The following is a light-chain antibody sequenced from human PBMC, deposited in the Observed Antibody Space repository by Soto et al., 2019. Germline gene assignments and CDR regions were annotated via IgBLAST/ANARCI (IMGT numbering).Light chain of an antibody. CDR1: QSVLYSSNNKNY. V-gene: IGKV4-1*01. CDR3: HQYYGSPPRT. CDR2: WGF. Sequence: DIVMTQSPDSLAVSLGARATISCKSSQSVLYSSNNKNYLAWYQKKPGQSPKLLISWGFIRESGVPDRFSGSGSGTDLTLTISRLQAEDVAVYYCHQYYGSPPRTFGQGTKVEIK. J-gene: IGKJ1*01.